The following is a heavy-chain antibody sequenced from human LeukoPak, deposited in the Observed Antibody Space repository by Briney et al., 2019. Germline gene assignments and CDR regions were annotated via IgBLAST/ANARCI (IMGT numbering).Heavy chain of an antibody. J-gene: IGHJ4*02. CDR3: ARDGTYYYGWY. Sequence: GGSLRLSCAASGFTFDDYVMHWVRQAPGKGLEWVSSISSSSSYIYYADSVKGRFTISRDNAKNSLYLQMNSLRAEDTAVYYCARDGTYYYGWYWGQGTLVTVSS. D-gene: IGHD3-10*01. V-gene: IGHV3-21*01. CDR1: GFTFDDYV. CDR2: ISSSSSYI.